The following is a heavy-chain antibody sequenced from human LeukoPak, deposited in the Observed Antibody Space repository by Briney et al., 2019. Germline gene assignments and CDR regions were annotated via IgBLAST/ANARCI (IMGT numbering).Heavy chain of an antibody. Sequence: GGSLRLSCAASGFTFSSYGMHWVRQAPGKGLECVAVISYDGSNKYYADSVKGRFTISRDNSKNTLYLQMNSLRAEDTAVYYCAKDSYYYDSSGSPGDYWGQGTLVTVSS. CDR3: AKDSYYYDSSGSPGDY. CDR2: ISYDGSNK. CDR1: GFTFSSYG. J-gene: IGHJ4*02. D-gene: IGHD3-22*01. V-gene: IGHV3-30*18.